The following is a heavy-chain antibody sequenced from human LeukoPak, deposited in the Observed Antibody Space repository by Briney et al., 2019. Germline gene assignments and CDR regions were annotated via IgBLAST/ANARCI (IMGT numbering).Heavy chain of an antibody. CDR1: GFTFRSFW. Sequence: PGGSLRLSCAASGFTFRSFWIHWVRQAPGKGLLWVSRINSDGTSTTYADSVKGRFTISRDNAKNTVYLQMNSLRAEDTAIYYCARTLGVPSAFDPWGQGTLVTVSS. D-gene: IGHD2-2*01. J-gene: IGHJ5*02. CDR3: ARTLGVPSAFDP. V-gene: IGHV3-74*01. CDR2: INSDGTST.